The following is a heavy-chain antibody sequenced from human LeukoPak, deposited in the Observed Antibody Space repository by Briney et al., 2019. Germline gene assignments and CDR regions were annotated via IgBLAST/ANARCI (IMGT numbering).Heavy chain of an antibody. CDR2: IHYTGST. CDR3: ARSGSGYLRYYFDH. V-gene: IGHV4-59*12. CDR1: GGSISSYY. J-gene: IGHJ4*02. D-gene: IGHD5-12*01. Sequence: SETLSLTCTVPGGSISSYYWSWIRQSPGKGLECIGYIHYTGSTNYNPSLKSRVTISVETSKNQFSLKLKSVTAADTAVYYCARSGSGYLRYYFDHWGQGTPVTVSS.